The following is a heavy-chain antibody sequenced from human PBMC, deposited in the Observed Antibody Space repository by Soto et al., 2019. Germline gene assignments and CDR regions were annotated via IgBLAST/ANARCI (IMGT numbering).Heavy chain of an antibody. D-gene: IGHD6-6*01. V-gene: IGHV3-30-3*01. J-gene: IGHJ4*02. CDR2: ISDDGDNK. CDR1: GFTLTNYA. CDR3: ARDRYSSSTLFDY. Sequence: QVQLVESGGGVVQPGRSLRLSCAASGFTLTNYAMHWVRQAPGKGLEWLAVISDDGDNKHYADSVKGRFTISRDNSNKTLYLQMNSLMPEDTAVYYCARDRYSSSTLFDYWGKGTLVTVSS.